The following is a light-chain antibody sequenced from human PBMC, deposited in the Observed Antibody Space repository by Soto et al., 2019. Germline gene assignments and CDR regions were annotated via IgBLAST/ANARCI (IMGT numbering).Light chain of an antibody. V-gene: IGLV2-23*02. CDR3: CSYAGSSAHLF. Sequence: LGHPASVCGPPGLTIHITCNGTSRDVGSYNLVAWYQQHPSKAPILMIYEVSKRPSGVSNRFSGSKSGNTASLTISGLQADDEADYYCCSYAGSSAHLFCGTGTKVTVL. CDR1: SRDVGSYNL. J-gene: IGLJ1*01. CDR2: EVS.